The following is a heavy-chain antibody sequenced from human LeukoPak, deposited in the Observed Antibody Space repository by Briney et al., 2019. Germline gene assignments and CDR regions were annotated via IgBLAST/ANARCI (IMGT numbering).Heavy chain of an antibody. V-gene: IGHV3-30-3*01. CDR3: ANHVQLVFDY. CDR2: ISYDGSNK. D-gene: IGHD6-13*01. CDR1: GFTFSSYA. J-gene: IGHJ4*02. Sequence: GGSLRLSCAASGFTFSSYAMHWVRQAPGKGLEWVAVISYDGSNKYYADSVKGRFTISRDNSKNTLYLQMNSLRAEDTAVYYCANHVQLVFDYWGQGTLVTVSS.